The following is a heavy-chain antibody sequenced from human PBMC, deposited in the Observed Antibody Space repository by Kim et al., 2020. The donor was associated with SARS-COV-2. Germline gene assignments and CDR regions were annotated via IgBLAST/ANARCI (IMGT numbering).Heavy chain of an antibody. D-gene: IGHD3-16*01. CDR1: GFNFGYFA. Sequence: GGSLRLSCAASGFNFGYFAMDWVRQAPGKGLEWVAVTSSDGSNKDYADSVKGRFTISRENSKNMLFLQMNSLRPEDTAVYYCARRGGVIEPRPIDLWGQG. CDR2: TSSDGSNK. CDR3: ARRGGVIEPRPIDL. J-gene: IGHJ5*02. V-gene: IGHV3-30*04.